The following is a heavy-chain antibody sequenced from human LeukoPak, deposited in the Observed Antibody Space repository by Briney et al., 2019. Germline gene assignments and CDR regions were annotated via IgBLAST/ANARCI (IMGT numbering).Heavy chain of an antibody. CDR2: ISSSSSYI. J-gene: IGHJ3*02. CDR1: GFTFSSYS. V-gene: IGHV3-21*01. D-gene: IGHD2-21*02. Sequence: PGGSLRLSCAASGFTFSSYSMNWVRQAPGKGLEWVSSISSSSSYIYYADSVKGRFTISRDNAKNSLYLQMNSLRAEDTAVYYCARDMRSDIVVVTANAFDIWGQGTMVTVSS. CDR3: ARDMRSDIVVVTANAFDI.